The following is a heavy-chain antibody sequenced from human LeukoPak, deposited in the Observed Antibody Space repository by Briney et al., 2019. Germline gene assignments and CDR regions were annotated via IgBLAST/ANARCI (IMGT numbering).Heavy chain of an antibody. Sequence: GGSLRLSCAASGFTFNRHWMHWVRQAPGKRLVWVSYINNDGSGTIYADSVKGRFTISRDNAKNTMNLQMNSLRAEDTAVYYCSRGGFGSGPDYWGQGTLVTVSS. V-gene: IGHV3-74*01. CDR3: SRGGFGSGPDY. J-gene: IGHJ4*02. CDR2: INNDGSGT. CDR1: GFTFNRHW. D-gene: IGHD3-10*01.